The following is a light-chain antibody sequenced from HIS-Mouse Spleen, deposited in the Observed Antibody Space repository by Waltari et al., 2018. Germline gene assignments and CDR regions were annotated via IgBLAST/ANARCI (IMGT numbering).Light chain of an antibody. V-gene: IGKV3-11*01. J-gene: IGKJ3*01. Sequence: EIVLTQSPATLSLSPGERATLSCRASQSVSSYLAWYQQKPGQAPRLPIYDASNRATGIPARFSGSGSGTDFTLTISSLEPEDFAVYYCQQRSNWPPFTFGPGTKVDIK. CDR1: QSVSSY. CDR3: QQRSNWPPFT. CDR2: DAS.